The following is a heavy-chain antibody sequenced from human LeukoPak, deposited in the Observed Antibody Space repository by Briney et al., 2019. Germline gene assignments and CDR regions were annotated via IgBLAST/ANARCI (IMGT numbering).Heavy chain of an antibody. CDR2: ISWNSGSI. Sequence: GRSLRLSCAASGFTFDDYAMHWVRQAPGKGLEWVSGISWNSGSIGYADSVKGRFTISRDNSKNTLYLQMNSLRAEDTAVYYCARERSSSWSNWFDPWGQGTLVTVSS. D-gene: IGHD6-13*01. CDR1: GFTFDDYA. CDR3: ARERSSSWSNWFDP. J-gene: IGHJ5*02. V-gene: IGHV3-9*01.